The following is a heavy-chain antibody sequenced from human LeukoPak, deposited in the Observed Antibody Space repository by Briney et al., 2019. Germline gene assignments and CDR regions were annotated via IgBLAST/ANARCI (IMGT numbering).Heavy chain of an antibody. CDR2: ISDDGSNK. V-gene: IGHV3-30*03. CDR1: GFTFSSYG. Sequence: PGRSLRLSCAASGFTFSSYGMNWVRQAPGKGLEWVAVISDDGSNKYYADSVKGRFTISRDNSKNMLYLQMNSLRAEDTAVYYCARKGDGYIGYGMDVWGQGTPVTVSS. D-gene: IGHD5-24*01. J-gene: IGHJ6*02. CDR3: ARKGDGYIGYGMDV.